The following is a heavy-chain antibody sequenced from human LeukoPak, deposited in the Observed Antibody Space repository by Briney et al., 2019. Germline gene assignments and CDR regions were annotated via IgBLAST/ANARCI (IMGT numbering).Heavy chain of an antibody. V-gene: IGHV1-2*02. CDR3: ARVPAPYGSGSLNWFDP. Sequence: GASEKVSCKASGYTFTGYYMHWVRQAPGQGLEWMGWINPNSGGTNYAQKFQGRVTMTRDTSISTAYMELSRLRSDDTAVYYCARVPAPYGSGSLNWFDPWGQGTLVTVSS. CDR2: INPNSGGT. D-gene: IGHD3-10*01. CDR1: GYTFTGYY. J-gene: IGHJ5*02.